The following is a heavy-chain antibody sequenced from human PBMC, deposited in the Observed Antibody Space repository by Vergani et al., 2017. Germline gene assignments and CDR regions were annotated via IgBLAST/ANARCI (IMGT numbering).Heavy chain of an antibody. V-gene: IGHV3-48*03. Sequence: EVQLVESGGGLVQPGGSLRLSCAASGFTFSSYEMNWVRQAPGKGLEWVSYISSSGSTIYYADSMKGRFTISRDNAKNSLYLQMNSLRAEDTAVYYCARDMWERWLQLGSYYYYGMDVWGQGTTVTVSS. CDR1: GFTFSSYE. D-gene: IGHD5-24*01. CDR2: ISSSGSTI. J-gene: IGHJ6*02. CDR3: ARDMWERWLQLGSYYYYGMDV.